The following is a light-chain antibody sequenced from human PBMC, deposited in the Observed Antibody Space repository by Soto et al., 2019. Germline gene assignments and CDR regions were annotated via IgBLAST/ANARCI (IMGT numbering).Light chain of an antibody. V-gene: IGLV1-44*01. CDR2: SNN. CDR1: SSNIGSNT. CDR3: ASWDDSLNGWV. Sequence: QTVLTQPPSASGTPGQRVTISCSGSSSNIGSNTVNWYQQLPGTAPKLLIYSNNQQPPGVPDRFSGSKSDTSASLAISGLQSEDEADYYCASWDDSLNGWVFGGGTKLTVL. J-gene: IGLJ3*02.